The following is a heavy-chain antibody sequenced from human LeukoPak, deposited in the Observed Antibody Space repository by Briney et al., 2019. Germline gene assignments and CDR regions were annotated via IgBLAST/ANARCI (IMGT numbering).Heavy chain of an antibody. CDR1: GFSFSSYS. Sequence: GGSLRLSCAASGFSFSSYSMNWVRQAPGKGLEWVSYISSSGSTIYYADSVKGRFTISRDNAKNSLYLQMNSLRAEDTAVYYCARDVEYSYGSDAFDIWGQGTMVTVSS. CDR3: ARDVEYSYGSDAFDI. CDR2: ISSSGSTI. J-gene: IGHJ3*02. V-gene: IGHV3-48*01. D-gene: IGHD5-18*01.